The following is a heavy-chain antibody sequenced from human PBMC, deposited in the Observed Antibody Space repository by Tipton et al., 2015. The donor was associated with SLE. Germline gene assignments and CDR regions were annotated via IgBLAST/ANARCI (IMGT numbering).Heavy chain of an antibody. D-gene: IGHD4-23*01. CDR3: ARDLLGDGGNPDDT. J-gene: IGHJ5*02. Sequence: TLSLTCTVSGYSLXSGYYXGWIRQPPGKGLEWIAPVPHXGNTYYNPSLESRVTVSMDASKNQYSLKFNSVTAADTAMYYCARDLLGDGGNPDDTWGQGTLVTXSX. V-gene: IGHV4-38-2*02. CDR2: VPHXGNT. CDR1: GYSLXSGYY.